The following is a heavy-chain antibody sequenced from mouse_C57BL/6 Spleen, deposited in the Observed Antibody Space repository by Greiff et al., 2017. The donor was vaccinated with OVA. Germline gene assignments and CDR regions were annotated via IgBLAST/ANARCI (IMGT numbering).Heavy chain of an antibody. D-gene: IGHD2-3*01. CDR3: AKKPSDGSYWYFDV. V-gene: IGHV2-5*01. J-gene: IGHJ1*03. CDR2: IWRGGST. Sequence: QVQLQQSGPGLVQPSQSLSITCTVSGFSLTSYGVHWVRQSPGKGLEWLGVIWRGGSTDYNAAFMSRLSITKDNSKSQVFFKMNSLQAEDTAIYYCAKKPSDGSYWYFDVWGTGTTVTVSS. CDR1: GFSLTSYG.